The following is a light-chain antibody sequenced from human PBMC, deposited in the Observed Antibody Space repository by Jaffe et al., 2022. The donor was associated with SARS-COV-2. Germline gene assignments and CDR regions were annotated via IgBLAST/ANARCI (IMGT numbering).Light chain of an antibody. CDR3: VLYLGSGVWV. J-gene: IGLJ3*02. Sequence: QTVVTQEPSFSVSPGGTATLTCGLSSGSVSTSYYPSWYQQTPGQAPRTLIYKTNTRSSGVPDRFSGSILGNKAALTITGAQADDESDYYCVLYLGSGVWVFGGGTKLTVL. V-gene: IGLV8-61*01. CDR2: KTN. CDR1: SGSVSTSYY.